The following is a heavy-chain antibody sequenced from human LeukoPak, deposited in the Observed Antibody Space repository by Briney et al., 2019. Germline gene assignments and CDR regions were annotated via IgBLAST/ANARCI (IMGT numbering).Heavy chain of an antibody. D-gene: IGHD3-3*01. J-gene: IGHJ3*02. CDR3: ARDWDDFPERHAFDI. CDR2: IIPIFGTA. Sequence: ASVEVSCKASGGTFSSYAISWVRQAPGQGLEWMGRIIPIFGTANYAQKFQGRVTITTDESTSTAYMELSSLRSEDTAVYYCARDWDDFPERHAFDIWGQGTMVTVSS. CDR1: GGTFSSYA. V-gene: IGHV1-69*05.